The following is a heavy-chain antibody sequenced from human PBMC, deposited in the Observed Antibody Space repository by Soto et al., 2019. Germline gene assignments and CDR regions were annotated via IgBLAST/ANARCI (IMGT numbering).Heavy chain of an antibody. V-gene: IGHV4-59*08. J-gene: IGHJ4*02. D-gene: IGHD1-1*01. Sequence: QVQLQESGPGLVKPSETLSLTCTVSGGSISSYYWSWIRQPPGKGLEWIGQIYYSGSTTDNPSRKSRITISVDTSKNQFSLKLSSVTAADTAVYYCARRYGYSFDYWGQGTLVTVSS. CDR2: IYYSGST. CDR1: GGSISSYY. CDR3: ARRYGYSFDY.